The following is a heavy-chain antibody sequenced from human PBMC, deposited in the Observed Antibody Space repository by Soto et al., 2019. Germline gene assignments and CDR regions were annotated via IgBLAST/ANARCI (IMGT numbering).Heavy chain of an antibody. Sequence: NPSETLSLTCTVSGGSVSSGSYYWSWIRQPPGKGLEWIGYIYYSGSTNYNPSLKSRVTISVDTSKNQFSLKLSSVTAADTAVYYCAREGVATTLYDYWGQGTLVTVSS. CDR3: AREGVATTLYDY. CDR2: IYYSGST. J-gene: IGHJ4*02. CDR1: GGSVSSGSYY. D-gene: IGHD1-26*01. V-gene: IGHV4-61*01.